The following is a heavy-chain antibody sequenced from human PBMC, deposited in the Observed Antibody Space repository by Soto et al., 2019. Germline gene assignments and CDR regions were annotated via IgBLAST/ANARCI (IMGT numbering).Heavy chain of an antibody. J-gene: IGHJ3*02. D-gene: IGHD2-15*01. CDR3: AHRHDLGGFDN. CDR2: INWNDDE. CDR1: GFSLNTRAVA. Sequence: QITLKESGPTLVKPTQTLTLTCTFSGFSLNTRAVAVPWIRQAPGKALEWLALINWNDDERYTPSLTDRLTITKDTSKIPVVPTMTNIRPVDPATYYCAHRHDLGGFDNWGQGTAVTAS. V-gene: IGHV2-5*01.